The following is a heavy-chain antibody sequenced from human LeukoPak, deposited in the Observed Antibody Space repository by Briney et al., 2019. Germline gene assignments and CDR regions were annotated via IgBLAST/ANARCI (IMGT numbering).Heavy chain of an antibody. CDR2: INPNSGGT. CDR1: GYTFTGYY. D-gene: IGHD5-12*01. CDR3: ARGGAHLSEYDYDY. V-gene: IGHV1-2*02. Sequence: ASVKVSCTTSGYTFTGYYMHWVRQAPGQGLEWMGWINPNSGGTNHAQKFQGRVTMTRDTSISTAYMELSRLRSDETDVYYCARGGAHLSEYDYDYWGQGTLVTVSS. J-gene: IGHJ4*02.